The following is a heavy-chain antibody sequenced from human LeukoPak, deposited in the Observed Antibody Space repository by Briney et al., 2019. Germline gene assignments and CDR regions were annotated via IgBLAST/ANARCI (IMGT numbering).Heavy chain of an antibody. V-gene: IGHV3-23*01. Sequence: GGSLRLSCKASGFSLSTFAMSWVRRAPGKGLELVSTLSSSGSRTYYAESVKGRFTISRDTSMNTVFLQMNSLRGDDTAIYYCAKNTGQLVPNYCMNVWGKGTKVTVS. CDR3: AKNTGQLVPNYCMNV. CDR2: LSSSGSRT. D-gene: IGHD1/OR15-1a*01. CDR1: GFSLSTFA. J-gene: IGHJ6*03.